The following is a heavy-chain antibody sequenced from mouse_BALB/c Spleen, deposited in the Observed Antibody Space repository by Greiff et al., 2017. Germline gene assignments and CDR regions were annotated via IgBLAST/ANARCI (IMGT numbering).Heavy chain of an antibody. J-gene: IGHJ3*01. CDR3: AREGYDEGFAY. Sequence: EVQLVESGGGLVQPGGSRKLSCAASGFTFSSFGMHWVRQAPEKGLEWVAYISSGSSTIYYADTVKGRFTISRDNPKNTLFLQMTSLRSEDTAMYYCAREGYDEGFAYWGQGTLVTVSA. V-gene: IGHV5-17*02. CDR2: ISSGSSTI. D-gene: IGHD2-2*01. CDR1: GFTFSSFG.